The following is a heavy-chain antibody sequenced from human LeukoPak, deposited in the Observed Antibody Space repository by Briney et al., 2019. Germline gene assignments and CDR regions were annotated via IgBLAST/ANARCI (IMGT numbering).Heavy chain of an antibody. CDR3: ARRVGSGWPVQH. D-gene: IGHD6-19*01. CDR2: MNPNSGNT. V-gene: IGHV1-8*01. J-gene: IGHJ1*01. Sequence: ASVKVSCKASGYTFSSYDINWVRQATGQGLEWMGWMNPNSGNTGYAQKFQGRLNMTRNTSIDTAYMELSSLRSDDTAVYYCARRVGSGWPVQHWGQGTLVIVSS. CDR1: GYTFSSYD.